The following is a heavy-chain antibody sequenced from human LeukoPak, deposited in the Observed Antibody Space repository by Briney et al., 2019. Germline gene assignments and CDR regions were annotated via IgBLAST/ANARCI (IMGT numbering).Heavy chain of an antibody. CDR3: ARRIRYSGYLDY. CDR2: IYYSGST. V-gene: IGHV4-59*12. CDR1: GGSISSYY. D-gene: IGHD5-12*01. Sequence: SETLSLTCTVSGGSISSYYWSWIRQPPGKGLEWIGYIYYSGSTNYNPSLKSRVTISVDTSKNQFSLKLSSVTAADTAVYYCARRIRYSGYLDYWGQGTLVTVSS. J-gene: IGHJ4*02.